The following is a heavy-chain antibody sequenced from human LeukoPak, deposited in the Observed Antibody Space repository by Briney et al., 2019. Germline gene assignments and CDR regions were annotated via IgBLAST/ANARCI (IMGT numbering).Heavy chain of an antibody. CDR3: ARGGLLWFGGRRFDP. V-gene: IGHV4-34*01. CDR1: GGSFSGYY. D-gene: IGHD3-10*01. Sequence: SETLSLTCAVYGGSFSGYYWSWIRQPPGKGLEWIGEINHSGSTNYNPSLKSRVTISVDTSKNQFSLKLSSVTAADTAVYYCARGGLLWFGGRRFDPWGQGTLVTVSS. J-gene: IGHJ5*02. CDR2: INHSGST.